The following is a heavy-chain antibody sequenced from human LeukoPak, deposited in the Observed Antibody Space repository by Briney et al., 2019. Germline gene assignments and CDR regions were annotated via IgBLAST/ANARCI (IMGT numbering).Heavy chain of an antibody. CDR3: AKTVSRVRGVIIWYFDY. V-gene: IGHV3-23*01. Sequence: PGGSLRLSCAASGFTFSSYAMSWVRQAPGKGLEWVSAISGSGGSTYYADSVKGRFTISRDNSKNTLYLQMNSLRAEDTAVYYCAKTVSRVRGVIIWYFDYWGQGTLVTVSS. J-gene: IGHJ4*02. CDR1: GFTFSSYA. D-gene: IGHD3-10*01. CDR2: ISGSGGST.